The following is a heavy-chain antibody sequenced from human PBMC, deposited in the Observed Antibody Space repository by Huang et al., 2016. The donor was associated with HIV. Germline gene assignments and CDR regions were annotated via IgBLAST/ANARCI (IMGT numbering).Heavy chain of an antibody. CDR3: ARSEPSRYYFDY. Sequence: QVQLVESGGGVVQPGTSLRLSCAASGFTFSNYAMNWVRQEPGKGLEWVAVIANEGSTKYYADSVKGRFTISRDNSKNTVYLQMNSLRAEDTAVYYCARSEPSRYYFDYWGQGTLVTVSS. J-gene: IGHJ4*02. CDR1: GFTFSNYA. CDR2: IANEGSTK. V-gene: IGHV3-30-3*01.